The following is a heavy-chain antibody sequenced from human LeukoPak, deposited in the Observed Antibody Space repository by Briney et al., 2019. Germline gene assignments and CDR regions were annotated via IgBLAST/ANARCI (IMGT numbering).Heavy chain of an antibody. V-gene: IGHV3-48*04. CDR1: GFIFSSYP. J-gene: IGHJ4*02. Sequence: HPGGSLRLSCAASGFIFSSYPMNWVRQAPGKGLEWVSYITSSSSDTHYADSVEGRFTISRDNAKNSLYLQMNSLRAEDTAVYYCATCPAPNSGSSSDYWGQGTLVTVSS. CDR2: ITSSSSDT. D-gene: IGHD3-10*01. CDR3: ATCPAPNSGSSSDY.